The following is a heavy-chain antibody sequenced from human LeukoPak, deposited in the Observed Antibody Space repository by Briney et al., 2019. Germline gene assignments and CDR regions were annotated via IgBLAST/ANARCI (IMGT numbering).Heavy chain of an antibody. Sequence: GGALRLSCAASGYTFTSYSMNWVRQAPGRGVEWVSSISSRRDYIFYADSVKGRFTISRDNAKNSLYLQMDSLRAEDTAVYYCARDLRYCSSTSCPLPYSYYGMDVWGQGTTVTVSS. J-gene: IGHJ6*02. CDR1: GYTFTSYS. CDR2: ISSRRDYI. D-gene: IGHD2-2*01. V-gene: IGHV3-21*01. CDR3: ARDLRYCSSTSCPLPYSYYGMDV.